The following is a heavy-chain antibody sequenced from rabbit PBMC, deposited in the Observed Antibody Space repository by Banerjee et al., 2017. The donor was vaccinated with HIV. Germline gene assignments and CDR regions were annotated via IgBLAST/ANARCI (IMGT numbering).Heavy chain of an antibody. V-gene: IGHV1S45*01. CDR3: ARDTRSRFSSYGMDL. CDR2: MKAGTGKA. Sequence: QEQLVESGGGLVKPGASLTLTCNASGFSFSNKAVMCWVRQAPGKGLEWIACMKAGTGKAVYASWAKGRFTFSKTSSTTVTLQVTRLTAADTATYFCARDTRSRFSSYGMDLWGPGTLVTVS. D-gene: IGHD1-1*01. J-gene: IGHJ6*01. CDR1: GFSFSNKAV.